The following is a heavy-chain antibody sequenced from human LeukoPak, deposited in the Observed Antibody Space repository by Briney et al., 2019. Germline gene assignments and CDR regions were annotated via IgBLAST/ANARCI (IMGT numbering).Heavy chain of an antibody. Sequence: GGSLRLSCAASGFTVSSNYMNWVRQAPGKGLEWVSVIYSGGSTFYADSVKGRFTISRDNSNNTLYLQMNSLRAEDTAVYYCAGDYSRPIQGEGLNYWGQGTLVTVSS. J-gene: IGHJ4*02. CDR2: IYSGGST. D-gene: IGHD4-11*01. V-gene: IGHV3-53*01. CDR1: GFTVSSNY. CDR3: AGDYSRPIQGEGLNY.